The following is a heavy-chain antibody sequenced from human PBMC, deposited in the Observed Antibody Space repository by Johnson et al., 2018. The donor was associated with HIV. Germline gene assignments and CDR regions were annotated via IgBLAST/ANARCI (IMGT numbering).Heavy chain of an antibody. Sequence: EVQLVESGGGLIQPGGSLRLSCAASGFAVSANYMSWVRQAPGKGPEWVAIIYNDGSTYYPDSVKGRFTTSRDTSKNTLYLQMNNLRAKDTAIYFCARTMVATRIDAFNIWGQGTMVTVSS. J-gene: IGHJ3*02. CDR1: GFAVSANY. V-gene: IGHV3-53*01. CDR2: IYNDGST. D-gene: IGHD2-15*01. CDR3: ARTMVATRIDAFNI.